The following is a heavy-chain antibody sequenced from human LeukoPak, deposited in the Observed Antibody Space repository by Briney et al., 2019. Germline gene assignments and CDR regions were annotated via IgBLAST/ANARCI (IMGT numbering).Heavy chain of an antibody. CDR1: GGSISSSSYY. CDR3: ASLGGYGSGSYYFDY. D-gene: IGHD3-10*01. V-gene: IGHV4-39*01. J-gene: IGHJ4*02. Sequence: SETLSLTCTVSGGSISSSSYYWGWIRQPPGKGLEWIGRIYYSGSTYYNPSLKSRVPISVDTSKNQFSLKLSSVTAADTAVYYCASLGGYGSGSYYFDYWGQGTLVTVSS. CDR2: IYYSGST.